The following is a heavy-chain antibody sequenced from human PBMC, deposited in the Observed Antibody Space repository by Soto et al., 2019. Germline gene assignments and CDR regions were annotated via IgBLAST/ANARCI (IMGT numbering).Heavy chain of an antibody. Sequence: EVQLVESGGGLVQPGESLKLSCAASGFTFRGSAMHWVRQASGKGLEWVGRIRTKANSYATSYAASVQGRFTIPRDDSNSSAYLQMNSLKTEDTAVYYCTGSLLAYCSGGKGHTDYYYYGMDVWGPGTAVTVSS. V-gene: IGHV3-73*02. CDR2: IRTKANSYAT. J-gene: IGHJ6*02. CDR1: GFTFRGSA. CDR3: TGSLLAYCSGGKGHTDYYYYGMDV. D-gene: IGHD2-15*01.